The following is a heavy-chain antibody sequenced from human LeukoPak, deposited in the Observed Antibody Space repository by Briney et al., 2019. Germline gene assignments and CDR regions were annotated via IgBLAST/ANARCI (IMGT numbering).Heavy chain of an antibody. D-gene: IGHD6-6*01. V-gene: IGHV3-21*01. CDR1: GFTFSSYT. CDR2: ISSSSTYI. J-gene: IGHJ4*02. Sequence: PGGSLRLSCAASGFTFSSYTMNWVRQAPGKGLEWVSSISSSSTYINYADSVKGRFTISRDNAKNSLYLQMNSLRAEDTAVYYCARESYSSSFFGYWGQGTLVTVSS. CDR3: ARESYSSSFFGY.